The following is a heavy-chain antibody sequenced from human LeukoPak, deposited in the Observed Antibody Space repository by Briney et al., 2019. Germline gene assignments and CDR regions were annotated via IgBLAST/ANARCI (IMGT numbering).Heavy chain of an antibody. D-gene: IGHD6-19*01. V-gene: IGHV3-30*04. CDR1: GFTFSTFA. CDR2: ISYDGSNK. Sequence: GGSLRLSCEASGFTFSTFAMIWVRQAPGKGLEWVAVISYDGSNKEYADSMKGRFTISRDDSKNTLYLQMNSLKTEDTALYYCVRQAIAVAGPFDYWGQGTLVTVSS. J-gene: IGHJ4*02. CDR3: VRQAIAVAGPFDY.